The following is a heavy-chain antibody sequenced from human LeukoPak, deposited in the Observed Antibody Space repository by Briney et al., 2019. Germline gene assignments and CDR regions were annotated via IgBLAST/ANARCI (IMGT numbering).Heavy chain of an antibody. V-gene: IGHV3-7*01. Sequence: GGSLRLSCAASGFTFSSYWMSWVRQAPGKGLEWVSNIKEDGSEKYYVDSVKGRFTISRDNAKTSLHLQMISLRAENTAGYYGXRXXXAPGVYYYYXDVWGKGTTVTVSS. CDR2: IKEDGSEK. CDR3: XRXXXAPGVYYYYXDV. J-gene: IGHJ6*03. CDR1: GFTFSSYW. D-gene: IGHD7-27*01.